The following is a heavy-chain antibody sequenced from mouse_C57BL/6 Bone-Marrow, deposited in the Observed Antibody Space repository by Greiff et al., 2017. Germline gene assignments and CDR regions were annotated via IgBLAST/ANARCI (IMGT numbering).Heavy chain of an antibody. D-gene: IGHD2-5*01. CDR2: IDPETGGT. V-gene: IGHV1-15*01. J-gene: IGHJ2*01. CDR3: TSPFYSNYLDYFDY. CDR1: GYTFTDYE. Sequence: QVQLQQSGAELVRPGASVTLSCKASGYTFTDYEMHWVKQTPVHGLEWIGAIDPETGGTAYNQKFKGKAILTADKSSSTAYMELRSLTSEDSAVYYCTSPFYSNYLDYFDYWGQGTTLTVSS.